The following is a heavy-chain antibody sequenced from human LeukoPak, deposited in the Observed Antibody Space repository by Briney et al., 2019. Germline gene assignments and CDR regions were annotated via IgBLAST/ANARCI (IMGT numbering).Heavy chain of an antibody. CDR2: IKQDGSEK. CDR3: ARDDYYDMLTAYPDDAFDV. Sequence: GGSLRLSCAASGFTFSSYWMSWVRQAPGKGLEWVANIKQDGSEKYYVDSVKGRFTISRDNAKNSLYLQMNSLRAEDTAVYYCARDDYYDMLTAYPDDAFDVWGQGTMVTVSS. V-gene: IGHV3-7*01. CDR1: GFTFSSYW. D-gene: IGHD3-9*01. J-gene: IGHJ3*01.